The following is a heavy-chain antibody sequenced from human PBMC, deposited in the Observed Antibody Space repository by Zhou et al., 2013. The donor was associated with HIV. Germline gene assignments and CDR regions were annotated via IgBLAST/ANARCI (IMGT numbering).Heavy chain of an antibody. Sequence: QVQLVQSGAEVQKPGASVKVSCKASGYTFTSYYLHWVRQAPGQGLEWMGRIIPILGITNYAQKFQDRVTITADRSTSTAYMELSSLRSEDTAVYYCARERQKWARDYHFDYWGQGTLVTVSS. CDR3: ARERQKWARDYHFDY. CDR1: GYTFTSYY. J-gene: IGHJ4*02. D-gene: IGHD4-17*01. CDR2: IIPILGIT. V-gene: IGHV1-69*09.